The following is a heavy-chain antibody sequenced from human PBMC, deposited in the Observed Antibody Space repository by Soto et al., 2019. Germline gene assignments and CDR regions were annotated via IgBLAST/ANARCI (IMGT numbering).Heavy chain of an antibody. CDR1: GGSFSDYY. J-gene: IGHJ3*02. CDR3: ARGLYSGYDPVDHIFDM. V-gene: IGHV4-34*02. CDR2: INHGGST. Sequence: QVQLQQWGAGLLKPSETLSLTCAVYGGSFSDYYWTWIRQPPEKGLDWIGEINHGGSTNYNPSLKSRVTISIDKSKNQFSLKLTSMTAADTAMYFWARGLYSGYDPVDHIFDMWGQGTMVTVSS. D-gene: IGHD5-12*01.